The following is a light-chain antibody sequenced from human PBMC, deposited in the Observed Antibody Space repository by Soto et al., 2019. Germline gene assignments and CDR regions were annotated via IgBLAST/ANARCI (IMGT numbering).Light chain of an antibody. Sequence: QSVLTQPPSVSGAPGQRVTISCTGSSSNIGAGYDVHWYQQRPGTAPKLLIFGNINRPSGVPDRFSGSKSGTSASLAITGLKAEDEGDYYCQSYDTTMSARYVFGNGNKVTVL. J-gene: IGLJ1*01. CDR2: GNI. CDR1: SSNIGAGYD. CDR3: QSYDTTMSARYV. V-gene: IGLV1-40*01.